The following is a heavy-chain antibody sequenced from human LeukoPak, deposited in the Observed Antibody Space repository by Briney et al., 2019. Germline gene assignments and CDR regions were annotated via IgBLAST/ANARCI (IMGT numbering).Heavy chain of an antibody. Sequence: SETLSLTCTVSGGSISSYYWSWIRQHPGKGLEWIGYIYYSGSTYYNPSLKSRVTISVDTSKNQFSLKLSSVTAADTAVYYCARVGGGAVAGTSRWYFDYWGQGTLVTVSS. D-gene: IGHD6-19*01. CDR2: IYYSGST. J-gene: IGHJ4*02. CDR1: GGSISSYY. CDR3: ARVGGGAVAGTSRWYFDY. V-gene: IGHV4-59*06.